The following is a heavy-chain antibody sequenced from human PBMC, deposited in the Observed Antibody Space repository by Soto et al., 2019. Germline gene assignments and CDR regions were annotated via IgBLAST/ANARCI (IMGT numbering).Heavy chain of an antibody. D-gene: IGHD2-2*01. CDR3: ARSSTSANYFDY. CDR2: IYYIGST. Sequence: QVQLQESGPGLVKPSQTLSLTCTVSGGSISSGGYYWSWIRQHPGKDLEWIGYIYYIGSTYYNPSLKSRVTISVNTSKNQFSLKLSSVTAADTAVYYCARSSTSANYFDYWGQGTLVTVSS. CDR1: GGSISSGGYY. J-gene: IGHJ4*02. V-gene: IGHV4-31*03.